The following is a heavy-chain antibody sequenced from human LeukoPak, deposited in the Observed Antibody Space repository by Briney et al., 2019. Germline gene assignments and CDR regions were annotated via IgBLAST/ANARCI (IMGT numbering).Heavy chain of an antibody. Sequence: GGSLRLSCAASGFTVSGNWMSWVRQAPGKGLEWVATIKQDGSDKYYVDSVKGRFSISRDNAENSLYLQMNSLRGEDTAVYYCTRDVHDYWGQGTLVTVSS. D-gene: IGHD3-10*02. CDR1: GFTVSGNW. CDR2: IKQDGSDK. CDR3: TRDVHDY. J-gene: IGHJ4*02. V-gene: IGHV3-7*01.